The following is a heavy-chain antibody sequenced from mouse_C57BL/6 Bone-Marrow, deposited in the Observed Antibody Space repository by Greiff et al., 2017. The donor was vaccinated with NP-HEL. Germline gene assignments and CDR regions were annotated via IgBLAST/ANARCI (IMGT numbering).Heavy chain of an antibody. D-gene: IGHD2-14*01. Sequence: EVKLMESGPGMVKPSQSLSLTCTVTGYSITSGYDWHWIRHFPGNKLEWMGYISYSGSTYYNPSLKSRISITRDTSKNHFFLKLKSVTTEDTATYYCARGGGVPGRFAYWGQGTLVTVSA. CDR3: ARGGGVPGRFAY. CDR1: GYSITSGYD. J-gene: IGHJ3*01. CDR2: ISYSGST. V-gene: IGHV3-1*01.